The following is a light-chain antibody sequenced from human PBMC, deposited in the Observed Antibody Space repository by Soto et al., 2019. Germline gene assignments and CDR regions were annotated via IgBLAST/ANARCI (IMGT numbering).Light chain of an antibody. CDR3: QQYADSPLT. Sequence: EFVLTQSPGTLSLSPGERATLSCRASETVRTNYLAWYQQSPGQAPRLLIYGASSRATGIPDRFSGSGSGTDFTLAIGRLEPEDFAVYFCQQYADSPLTFGQGTKVDIK. CDR1: ETVRTNY. V-gene: IGKV3-20*01. J-gene: IGKJ1*01. CDR2: GAS.